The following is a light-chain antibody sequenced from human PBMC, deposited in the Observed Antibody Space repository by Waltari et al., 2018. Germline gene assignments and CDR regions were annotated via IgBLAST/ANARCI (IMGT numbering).Light chain of an antibody. CDR2: EVT. V-gene: IGLV2-8*01. CDR3: SSYAGGSSLM. J-gene: IGLJ3*02. CDR1: RPDVEGYDP. Sequence: QSALTQPPSASGSPGQSITISSTGLRPDVEGYDPVFWYQHHPGKAPKLLIYEVTKRPSGVPDRFSGSKSDNTASLAVSGLQAEDEADYYCSSYAGGSSLMFGGGTKLTVL.